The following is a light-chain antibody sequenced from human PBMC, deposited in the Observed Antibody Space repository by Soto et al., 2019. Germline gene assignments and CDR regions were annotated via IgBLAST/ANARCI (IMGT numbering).Light chain of an antibody. J-gene: IGKJ4*01. CDR2: GAS. CDR1: QSVSSN. V-gene: IGKV3-15*01. CDR3: QQYNNWPPGT. Sequence: EIVMTQSPATLSESPGERATLSCRASQSVSSNLAWYQQKPGQAPRLLIYGASTRATGIPARFSGSGSGTEFTLTISSLQSEDFAVYYCQQYNNWPPGTFGGGTKVEIK.